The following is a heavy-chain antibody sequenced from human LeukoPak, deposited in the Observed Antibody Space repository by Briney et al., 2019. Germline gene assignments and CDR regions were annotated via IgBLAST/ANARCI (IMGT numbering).Heavy chain of an antibody. CDR3: AKAYYYDSRGGQRFLAFDI. D-gene: IGHD3-22*01. CDR1: GFTFDDYA. CDR2: ISWNSGSI. Sequence: PGGSLRLSCAASGFTFDDYAMHWVRQAPGKGLEWVSGISWNSGSIGYADSVKGRFTISRDNAKNSLYLQMNSLRAEDTALYYCAKAYYYDSRGGQRFLAFDIWGQGTMVTVSS. J-gene: IGHJ3*02. V-gene: IGHV3-9*01.